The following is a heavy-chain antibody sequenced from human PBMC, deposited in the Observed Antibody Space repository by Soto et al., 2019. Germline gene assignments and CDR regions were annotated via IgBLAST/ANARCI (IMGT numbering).Heavy chain of an antibody. V-gene: IGHV4-59*11. Sequence: TLSLTCAVSGVSITSHYWSWIRQAPGKGLEWIGYIYYSGNTNYNPSLKSRISMSLDRSKNQVSLKLSSVTAADTAVYYCAGKYSSSSLFDYWGQGTLVTVSS. CDR2: IYYSGNT. CDR1: GVSITSHY. D-gene: IGHD6-6*01. CDR3: AGKYSSSSLFDY. J-gene: IGHJ4*02.